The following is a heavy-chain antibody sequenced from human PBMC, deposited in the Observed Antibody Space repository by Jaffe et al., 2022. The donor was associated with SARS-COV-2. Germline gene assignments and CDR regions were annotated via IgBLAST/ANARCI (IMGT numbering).Heavy chain of an antibody. D-gene: IGHD5-12*01. CDR2: INPNSGGT. CDR3: ARARGYSGYDLLQWPPSMDV. V-gene: IGHV1-2*02. CDR1: GYTFTGYY. Sequence: QVQLVQSGAEVKKPGASVKVSCKASGYTFTGYYMHWVRQAPGQGLEWMGWINPNSGGTNYAQKFQGRVTMTRDTSISTAYMELSRLRSDDTAVYYCARARGYSGYDLLQWPPSMDVWGQGTTVTVSS. J-gene: IGHJ6*02.